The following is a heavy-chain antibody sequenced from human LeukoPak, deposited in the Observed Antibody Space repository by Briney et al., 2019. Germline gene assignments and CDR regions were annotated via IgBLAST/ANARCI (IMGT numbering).Heavy chain of an antibody. CDR2: IVPILGIA. Sequence: SVKVSCKASGGTFNNYAISWVRHAPGQGLEWMVRIVPILGIANYAQEFQGRLIITADKATSSAYMELSSLRSEDTAVYYCARDQGDNSYGYYAIWYAFDVWGQGTMVTVSS. CDR1: GGTFNNYA. V-gene: IGHV1-69*04. J-gene: IGHJ3*01. D-gene: IGHD5-18*01. CDR3: ARDQGDNSYGYYAIWYAFDV.